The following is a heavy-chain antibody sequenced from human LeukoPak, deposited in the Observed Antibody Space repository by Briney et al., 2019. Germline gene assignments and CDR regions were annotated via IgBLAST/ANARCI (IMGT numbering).Heavy chain of an antibody. CDR3: ARDASPSIAAAGTSPDY. D-gene: IGHD6-13*01. Sequence: ASVKVSCKASGYTFTGYYMHWVRQAPGQGLEWMGWINPNSGGTNYAQKFQGRVTMTRDTSIRTAYMELSRLRSDDTAVYYCARDASPSIAAAGTSPDYWGQGTLVTVSS. V-gene: IGHV1-2*02. CDR1: GYTFTGYY. CDR2: INPNSGGT. J-gene: IGHJ4*02.